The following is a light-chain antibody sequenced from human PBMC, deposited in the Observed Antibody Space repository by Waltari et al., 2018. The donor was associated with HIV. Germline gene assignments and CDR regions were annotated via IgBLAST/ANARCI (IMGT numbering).Light chain of an antibody. CDR3: QQYNDWPPGYT. CDR1: QSVSSD. J-gene: IGKJ2*01. CDR2: GAS. V-gene: IGKV3-15*01. Sequence: EKVMTQSPVTLFVSPGESAPILSRASQSVSSDLAWYQQRPGQAPRLLIYGASTRATGIPARFSGSGSGTEFTLTISSLQSEDFAVYYCQQYNDWPPGYTFGQGTKLQIK.